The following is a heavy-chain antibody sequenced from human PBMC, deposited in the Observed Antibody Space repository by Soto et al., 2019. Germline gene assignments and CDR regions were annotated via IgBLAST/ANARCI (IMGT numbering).Heavy chain of an antibody. J-gene: IGHJ4*02. D-gene: IGHD3-22*01. CDR2: IIPIFGTA. V-gene: IGHV1-69*13. CDR3: ARDTLDGHYDSSGDDY. CDR1: GGTFSSYA. Sequence: GASVKVSCKASGGTFSSYAISWVRQAPGQGLEWMGGIIPIFGTANYAQKFQGRVTITADESTSTAYMELSSLRSEDTAVYYCARDTLDGHYDSSGDDYWGQGTLVTVSS.